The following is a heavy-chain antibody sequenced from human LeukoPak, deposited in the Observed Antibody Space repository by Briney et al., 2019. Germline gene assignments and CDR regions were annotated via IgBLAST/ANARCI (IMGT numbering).Heavy chain of an antibody. V-gene: IGHV5-51*01. CDR2: IYPSDSDA. Sequence: GESLKISCKASGYSFTTYWIAWVRQMPGKGLEWVGIIYPSDSDARYSPSFQGQVTISADKSINTAYLQWSSLKASDTAMYYCARRNYDILTGYYNDYFDYWGQGTLVTVSS. CDR1: GYSFTTYW. D-gene: IGHD3-9*01. CDR3: ARRNYDILTGYYNDYFDY. J-gene: IGHJ4*02.